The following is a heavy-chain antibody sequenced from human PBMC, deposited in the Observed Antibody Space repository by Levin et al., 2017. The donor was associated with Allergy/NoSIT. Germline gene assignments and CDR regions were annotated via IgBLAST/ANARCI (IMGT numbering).Heavy chain of an antibody. V-gene: IGHV3-15*01. J-gene: IGHJ3*02. CDR2: INTISDGGTT. D-gene: IGHD1-14*01. CDR3: LLGTPGDDAYDN. CDR1: GGRGRTCW. Sequence: SGAAAGGRGRTCWMTWVRPAPPPPLPRAPSINTISDGGTTDYAAPVKGRFTIPRDDSKNTVYLQMNSLKTEDTAIYYCLLGTPGDDAYDNWGQGTMVTVSS.